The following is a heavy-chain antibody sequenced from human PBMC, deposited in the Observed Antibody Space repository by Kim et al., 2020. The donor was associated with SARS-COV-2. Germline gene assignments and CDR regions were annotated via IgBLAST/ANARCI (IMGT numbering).Heavy chain of an antibody. D-gene: IGHD4-17*01. J-gene: IGHJ6*02. V-gene: IGHV3-20*01. CDR3: ARDAEALLNYGDYRSYGMDV. Sequence: RFTISRDNAKNSLYLQMNSLRAEDTAVYHCARDAEALLNYGDYRSYGMDVWGQGTTVTVSS.